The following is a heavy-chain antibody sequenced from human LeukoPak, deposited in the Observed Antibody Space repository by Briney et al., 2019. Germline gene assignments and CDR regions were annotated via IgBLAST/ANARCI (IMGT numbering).Heavy chain of an antibody. Sequence: GGSLRLSCGASGFTFSNYAMSWVRQAPGKGLESVSDIRSTGGTTAYADSVKGRFTISRDNAKNSLYLQMNSLRDEDAAVYYCARETPEYDWGQGTLVTVSS. CDR3: ARETPEYD. V-gene: IGHV3-23*01. D-gene: IGHD6-6*01. J-gene: IGHJ4*02. CDR1: GFTFSNYA. CDR2: IRSTGGTT.